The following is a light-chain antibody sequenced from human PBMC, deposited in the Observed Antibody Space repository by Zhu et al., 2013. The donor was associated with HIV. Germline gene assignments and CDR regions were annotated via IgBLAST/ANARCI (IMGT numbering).Light chain of an antibody. CDR3: QQYYSSPHT. Sequence: DIVMTQSPDSLAVSLGERATINCKSNQSVLYNSNNQNYLAWYQQKPGQSPKLLIYWSSTRESGVPDRFSGSGSGTDFTLTISSLQAEDVAVYYCQQYYSSPHTFGQGTRLEFK. J-gene: IGKJ2*01. V-gene: IGKV4-1*01. CDR2: WSS. CDR1: QSVLYNSNNQNY.